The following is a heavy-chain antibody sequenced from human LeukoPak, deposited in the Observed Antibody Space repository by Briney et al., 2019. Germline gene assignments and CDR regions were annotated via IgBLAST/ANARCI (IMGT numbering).Heavy chain of an antibody. V-gene: IGHV3-9*01. CDR2: ISWNSGSI. CDR1: GFTFGDYA. Sequence: GRSLRLSCAASGFTFGDYAMHWVRQAPGKGLEWVSGISWNSGSIGYADSVKGRFTISRDNAKNKLYLQMNSLRGEDTAVYYCASSGSGHYYYDYWGQGTLVTVSS. D-gene: IGHD3-22*01. CDR3: ASSGSGHYYYDY. J-gene: IGHJ4*02.